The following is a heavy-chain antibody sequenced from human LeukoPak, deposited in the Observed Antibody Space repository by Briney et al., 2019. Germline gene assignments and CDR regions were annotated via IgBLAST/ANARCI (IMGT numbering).Heavy chain of an antibody. Sequence: GGSLRLSCAASGFTFSSYSMNWVRQAPGKGLEWVSSISSSSSYIYYADSVKGRFTISRDNAKNSLYLQMNSLRAEDTAVYYCARTYCRGGSCHPRGYYFDYWGQGTLVTVSS. CDR2: ISSSSSYI. V-gene: IGHV3-21*01. CDR3: ARTYCRGGSCHPRGYYFDY. D-gene: IGHD2-15*01. CDR1: GFTFSSYS. J-gene: IGHJ4*02.